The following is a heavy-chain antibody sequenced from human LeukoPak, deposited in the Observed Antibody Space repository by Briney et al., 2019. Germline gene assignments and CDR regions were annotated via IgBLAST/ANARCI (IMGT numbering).Heavy chain of an antibody. D-gene: IGHD3-22*01. V-gene: IGHV4-38-2*02. CDR2: IYHSGST. CDR3: ARVKSKVVGAFDI. J-gene: IGHJ3*02. Sequence: PSETLSLTCTVSGYSISSGYYWGWIRQPPGKGLEWIGSIYHSGSTYYNPSLKSRVTISVDKSKNQFSLKLSSVTAADTAVYYCARVKSKVVGAFDIWGQGTMVTVSS. CDR1: GYSISSGYY.